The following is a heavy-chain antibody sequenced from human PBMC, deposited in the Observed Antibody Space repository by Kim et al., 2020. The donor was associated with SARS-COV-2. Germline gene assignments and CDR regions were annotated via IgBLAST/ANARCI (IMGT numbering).Heavy chain of an antibody. D-gene: IGHD6-13*01. V-gene: IGHV4-39*01. CDR2: SYYSGTT. J-gene: IGHJ6*02. CDR1: GGPINSPTYY. CDR3: ARHSGGSDSSSWVYGMDV. Sequence: SETLSLTCSVAGGPINSPTYYWGWVRQPPGKGLEWIASSYYSGTTYYNPSLRSRVTMSVDTSENQFSLILRSLTAADTAKYFCARHSGGSDSSSWVYGMDVWGQGTTVTVSS.